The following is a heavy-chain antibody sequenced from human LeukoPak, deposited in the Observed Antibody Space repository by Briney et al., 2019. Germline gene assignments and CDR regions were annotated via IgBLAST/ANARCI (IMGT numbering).Heavy chain of an antibody. CDR1: GFTFTNYW. J-gene: IGHJ3*02. CDR3: ARVGDYYDSNGYSVDAFDI. D-gene: IGHD3-22*01. Sequence: PGGSLRLSCAASGFTFTNYWMSWVRQAPGKGLEWVGRIRNEAKCYTTEYAASVKGRFTISRDDSKNSLYLQMNSLKTEDTAVYYCARVGDYYDSNGYSVDAFDIWGQGTMVTVSS. CDR2: IRNEAKCYTT. V-gene: IGHV3-72*01.